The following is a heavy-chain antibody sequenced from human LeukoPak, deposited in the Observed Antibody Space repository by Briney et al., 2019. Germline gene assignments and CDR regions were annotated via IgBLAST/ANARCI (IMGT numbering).Heavy chain of an antibody. Sequence: GGSLRLSCAASGFTFSSYAMSWVRQAPGKGLEWVSAIGGSGGSTYYADSVKGRFTISRDNSKNTLYLQMNSLRAEDTAVYYCLRRMTGVNNFDYWGQGTLVTVSS. CDR2: IGGSGGST. J-gene: IGHJ4*02. CDR1: GFTFSSYA. V-gene: IGHV3-23*01. D-gene: IGHD3-9*01. CDR3: LRRMTGVNNFDY.